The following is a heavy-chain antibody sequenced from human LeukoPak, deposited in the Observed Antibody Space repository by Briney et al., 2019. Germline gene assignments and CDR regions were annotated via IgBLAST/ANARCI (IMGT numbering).Heavy chain of an antibody. D-gene: IGHD1-26*01. CDR3: ARSGVGATSFDY. CDR1: GGSISSYY. CDR2: IYYSGST. Sequence: SETLSLTCTVSGGSISSYYWSWIRQPPRKGLEWIGYIYYSGSTNYNPSLKSRVTISVDTSKNQFSLKLSSVTAADTAVYYCARSGVGATSFDYWGQGTLVTVSS. J-gene: IGHJ4*02. V-gene: IGHV4-59*01.